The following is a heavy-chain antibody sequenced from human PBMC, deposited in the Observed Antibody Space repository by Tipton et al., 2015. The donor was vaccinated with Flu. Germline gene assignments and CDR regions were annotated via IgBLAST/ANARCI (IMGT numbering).Heavy chain of an antibody. D-gene: IGHD6-19*01. V-gene: IGHV4-59*01. CDR2: IYYSGST. CDR1: GGFISSYY. CDR3: ARDPRIAVAGDHDAFDI. J-gene: IGHJ3*02. Sequence: TLSLTCTVSGGFISSYYWSWIRQPPVKGLEWIGYIYYSGSTNYNPSLKSRVTISVDTSKNQFSLKLSSVTAADTAVYYCARDPRIAVAGDHDAFDIWGQGTMVTVSS.